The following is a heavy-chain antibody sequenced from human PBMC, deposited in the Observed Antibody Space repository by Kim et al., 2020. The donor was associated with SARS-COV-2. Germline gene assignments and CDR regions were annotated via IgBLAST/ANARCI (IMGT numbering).Heavy chain of an antibody. D-gene: IGHD1-26*01. V-gene: IGHV1-2*02. CDR3: AAPGTSGSYWGAYYYYGMDV. CDR1: GYTFTGYY. J-gene: IGHJ6*02. Sequence: ASVKVSCKASGYTFTGYYMHWVRQAPGQGLEWMGWINPNSGGTNYAQKFQGRVTMTRDTSISTAYMELSRLRSDDTAVYYCAAPGTSGSYWGAYYYYGMDVWCQGTTVTVSS. CDR2: INPNSGGT.